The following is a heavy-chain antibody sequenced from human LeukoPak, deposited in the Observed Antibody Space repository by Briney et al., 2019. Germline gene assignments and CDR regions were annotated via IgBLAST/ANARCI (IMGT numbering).Heavy chain of an antibody. V-gene: IGHV1-2*02. J-gene: IGHJ6*01. CDR3: ARPTYYDYV. Sequence: ASVKVSCKASGYTFTSYDINWVRQAPGQGLEWMGWINPNSGGTDYAQKFQGRVTMTRDTSISTAYMELSRLRSDDTAVYYCARPTYYDYVWGEGTTVTVSS. D-gene: IGHD3-16*01. CDR1: GYTFTSYD. CDR2: INPNSGGT.